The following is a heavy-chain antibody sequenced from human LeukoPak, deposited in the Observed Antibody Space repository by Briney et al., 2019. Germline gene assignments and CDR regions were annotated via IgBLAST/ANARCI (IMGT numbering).Heavy chain of an antibody. CDR3: ARGDDSSGYYGAFDI. V-gene: IGHV3-21*01. CDR2: ISSSSSYI. J-gene: IGHJ3*02. Sequence: AGGSLRLSCAASGFTFSSYSMNWVRQAPGKGLEWVSSISSSSSYIYYADSVKGRFTISRDNAKNSLYLQMNSLRAEDTAVYYCARGDDSSGYYGAFDIWGQGTMVTVSS. D-gene: IGHD3-22*01. CDR1: GFTFSSYS.